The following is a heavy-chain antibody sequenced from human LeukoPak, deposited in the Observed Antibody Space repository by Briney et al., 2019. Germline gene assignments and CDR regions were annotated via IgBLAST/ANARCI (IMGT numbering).Heavy chain of an antibody. Sequence: GGSLRLSCAASGFTFSSYAMSWVRQAPGKGLERVSAISGSGGSTYYADSVKGRFTISRDNSKNTLYLQTNSLRAECTAVYYCAKGWWSSGPYYFDYWGQGTLVTVSS. CDR2: ISGSGGST. D-gene: IGHD3-22*01. CDR3: AKGWWSSGPYYFDY. V-gene: IGHV3-23*01. CDR1: GFTFSSYA. J-gene: IGHJ4*02.